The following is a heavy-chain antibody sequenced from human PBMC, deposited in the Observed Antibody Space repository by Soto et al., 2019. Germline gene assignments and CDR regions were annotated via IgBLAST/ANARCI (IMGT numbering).Heavy chain of an antibody. CDR2: INPNSGGGT. J-gene: IGHJ4*02. CDR1: GFTFIGHY. CDR3: AGSRTGALDY. Sequence: ASVKVSCKASGFTFIGHYIHWVLQAPGQGLEWVGWINPNSGGGTVYAQKFQGRVTMTADTSTSIASMDLTSLRGDDTAVYYCAGSRTGALDYWGPGALVTVSS. V-gene: IGHV1-2*02. D-gene: IGHD7-27*01.